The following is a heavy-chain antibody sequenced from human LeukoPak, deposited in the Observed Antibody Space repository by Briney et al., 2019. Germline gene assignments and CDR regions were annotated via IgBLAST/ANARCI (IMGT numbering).Heavy chain of an antibody. J-gene: IGHJ4*02. CDR1: VGSISSYF. V-gene: IGHV4-59*08. CDR2: IYYSGST. Sequence: SETLSLTCTVSVGSISSYFWSWIRQPPGQGLEWIGYIYYSGSTKYNPSLKSRVTISVDTSKNQLSLQLSSVTAADTAVYYCARHWETSSSDVDYWGQGTLVTVSS. CDR3: ARHWETSSSDVDY. D-gene: IGHD6-6*01.